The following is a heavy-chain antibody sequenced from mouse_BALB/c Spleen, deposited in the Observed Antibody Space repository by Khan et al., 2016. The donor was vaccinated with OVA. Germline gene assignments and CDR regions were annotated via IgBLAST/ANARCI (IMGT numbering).Heavy chain of an antibody. Sequence: QVQLQQSGAELAKPGASVKMSCKASGYTFTSYWMHWVKQRPGQGLEWIGYINPSSGYTEYNQNFKDKATLTADKSSSTAYMQLSSLTSEDSAVYYRERDRIDYWGQGTTLTVSS. J-gene: IGHJ2*01. CDR2: INPSSGYT. CDR1: GYTFTSYW. V-gene: IGHV1-7*01. CDR3: ERDRIDY.